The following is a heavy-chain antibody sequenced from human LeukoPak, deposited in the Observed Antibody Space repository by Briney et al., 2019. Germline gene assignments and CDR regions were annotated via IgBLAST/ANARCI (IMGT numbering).Heavy chain of an antibody. J-gene: IGHJ3*02. CDR3: ARDRRYSSGWYGAFDI. V-gene: IGHV3-48*03. CDR2: IYTSGSTI. D-gene: IGHD6-19*01. CDR1: GFNFSYYE. Sequence: GGSLRLSCAASGFNFSYYEMNWVRQAPGKGLEWVSYIYTSGSTIYYADSVKGRFTMSRDNAKNSMYLQMNSLRADDTAVYYCARDRRYSSGWYGAFDIWGQGTMVTVSS.